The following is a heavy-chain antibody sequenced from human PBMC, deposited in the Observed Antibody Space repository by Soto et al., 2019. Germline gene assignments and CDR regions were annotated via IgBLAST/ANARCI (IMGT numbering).Heavy chain of an antibody. CDR3: ACGYSYGGDAFDI. CDR1: GGSFSGYY. CDR2: INHSGST. J-gene: IGHJ3*02. D-gene: IGHD5-18*01. Sequence: QVQLQQWGAGLLKPSETLSLTCAVYGGSFSGYYWSWIRQPPGKGLEWIGEINHSGSTNYNPSLKSRVTISVDTSKNQFSLKLSSVTAADTAMYYCACGYSYGGDAFDIWGQGTMVTVSS. V-gene: IGHV4-34*01.